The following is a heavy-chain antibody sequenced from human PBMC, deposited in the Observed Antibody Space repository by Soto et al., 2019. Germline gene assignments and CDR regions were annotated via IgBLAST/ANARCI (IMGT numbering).Heavy chain of an antibody. CDR1: GGSISGSGGL. V-gene: IGHV4-39*01. CDR2: IYHNGNT. D-gene: IGHD3-10*01. Sequence: QLHLQESGPGLVKPSETLSLTCTVSGGSISGSGGLWGWIRQPPGKGLEAIGTIYHNGNTYYAPSLWSRVTMAVDTSKNEFSLILNSLTAADTAVYDCARLPRYGSGTYPEFWGQGTMVTVSS. J-gene: IGHJ4*02. CDR3: ARLPRYGSGTYPEF.